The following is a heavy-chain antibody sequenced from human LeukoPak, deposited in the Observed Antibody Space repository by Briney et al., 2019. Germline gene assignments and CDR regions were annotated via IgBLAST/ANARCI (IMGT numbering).Heavy chain of an antibody. D-gene: IGHD1-14*01. CDR1: GFTFSRYW. CDR2: IKQDGSEK. J-gene: IGHJ4*02. CDR3: ATNPPIDY. V-gene: IGHV3-7*05. Sequence: GGSLRLSCAAYGFTFSRYWMSRVRQAPGKGLEWVANIKQDGSEKYYVDSVRGRFTISRDNAKNSLYLQMNSLRAEDIAVYYCATNPPIDYWGQGTLVTVSS.